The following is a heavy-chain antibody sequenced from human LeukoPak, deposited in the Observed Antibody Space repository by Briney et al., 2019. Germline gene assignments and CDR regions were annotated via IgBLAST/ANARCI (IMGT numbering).Heavy chain of an antibody. CDR3: ARWNIVVVPAAIYYYYYYMDV. V-gene: IGHV3-33*08. D-gene: IGHD2-2*01. J-gene: IGHJ6*03. Sequence: GSLRLSCAASGFTFSTYGMHWVRQAPGKGLEWVAVIWYGGSNKYYADSVKGRFTISRDNSKNTLFLQMNSLRAEDTAVYYCARWNIVVVPAAIYYYYYYMDVWGKGTTVTVSS. CDR2: IWYGGSNK. CDR1: GFTFSTYG.